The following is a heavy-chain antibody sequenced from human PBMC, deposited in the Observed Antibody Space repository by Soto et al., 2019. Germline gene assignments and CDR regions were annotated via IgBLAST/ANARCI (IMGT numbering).Heavy chain of an antibody. V-gene: IGHV1-46*01. D-gene: IGHD2-2*01. CDR2: INPSGGST. J-gene: IGHJ6*02. CDR1: GYNFTSYY. CDR3: ARTCRVVPAANPYYYYGMDV. Sequence: ASVEVACKASGYNFTSYYMHWVRQDPGQGLEWMGIINPSGGSTSYAQKFQGRVTMTRDTSTSTVYMELSSLRSEDTAVYYCARTCRVVPAANPYYYYGMDVWGQGTTVTVSS.